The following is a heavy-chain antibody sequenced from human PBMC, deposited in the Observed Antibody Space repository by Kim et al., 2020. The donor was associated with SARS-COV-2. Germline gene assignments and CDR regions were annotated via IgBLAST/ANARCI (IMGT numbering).Heavy chain of an antibody. CDR2: INSKIDGETT. J-gene: IGHJ4*02. CDR3: TTHRVVAGLFDY. D-gene: IGHD6-19*01. Sequence: RGSLRLSCAVSGFTFTNVRMSWVRQTPGKGLEWVGRINSKIDGETTDYAASVKGRVSISRDEAKNTLYLQMTSLKIEDTAVYYCTTHRVVAGLFDYWGQGTLITVSS. CDR1: GFTFTNVR. V-gene: IGHV3-15*01.